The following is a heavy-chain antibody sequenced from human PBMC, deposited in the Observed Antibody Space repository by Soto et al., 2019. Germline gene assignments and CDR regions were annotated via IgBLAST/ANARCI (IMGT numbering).Heavy chain of an antibody. D-gene: IGHD3-9*01. V-gene: IGHV1-2*02. J-gene: IGHJ4*02. CDR2: INPNSGGT. CDR3: AVVDVLTGYYSFDY. CDR1: GYTFTNYY. Sequence: ASVKVSCKASGYTFTNYYLHWVRQAPGQGLEWMGWINPNSGGTKYAQKFQGGVTMTRDTSISTAYMEPNSLTSDDTAVYYCAVVDVLTGYYSFDYWGQGSQVTVSS.